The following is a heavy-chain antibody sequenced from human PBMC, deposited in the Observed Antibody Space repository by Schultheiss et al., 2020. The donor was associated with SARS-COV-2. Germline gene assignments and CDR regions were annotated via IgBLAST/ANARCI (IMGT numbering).Heavy chain of an antibody. J-gene: IGHJ6*02. D-gene: IGHD1-1*01. V-gene: IGHV4-59*08. CDR1: GGSISSYY. CDR2: IYYSGST. CDR3: ARQRYNWNDDGMDV. Sequence: SQTLSLTCTVSGGSISSYYWSWIRQHPGKGLEWIGYIYYSGSTYYNPSLKSRVTMSVDTSKNQFSLKLSSVTAADTAVYYCARQRYNWNDDGMDVWGQGTTVTVSS.